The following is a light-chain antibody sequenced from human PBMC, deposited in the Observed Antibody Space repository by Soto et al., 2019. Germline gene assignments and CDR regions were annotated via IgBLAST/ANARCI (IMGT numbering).Light chain of an antibody. CDR3: QKYYSTPVT. Sequence: DIVMTQSPDSLAVSLGERATINCKSSQTILYTSNNQNYLTWYQQKPGQPPKPLIYWASTRESGVPDRFSGSVSGTDFTLTISSLQAEDVAVYYCQKYYSTPVTFGGGTKVEIK. J-gene: IGKJ4*02. CDR1: QTILYTSNNQNY. V-gene: IGKV4-1*01. CDR2: WAS.